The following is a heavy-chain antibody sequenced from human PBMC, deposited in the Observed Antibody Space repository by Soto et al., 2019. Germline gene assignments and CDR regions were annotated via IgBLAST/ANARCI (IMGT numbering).Heavy chain of an antibody. CDR2: INSKTDGGTA. V-gene: IGHV3-15*01. J-gene: IGHJ4*02. D-gene: IGHD3-9*01. CDR1: GFNLSHPW. CDR3: TTGIYYDILTGYHNVAY. Sequence: EVQLVESGGGLVKPGGSLRLSCVASGFNLSHPWMTWVRQAAGKGLEWVGRINSKTDGGTADYAAPVKGRATISRDDSKNTVYLQMNSLKTEDTAVYYCTTGIYYDILTGYHNVAYWGQGALVTVSS.